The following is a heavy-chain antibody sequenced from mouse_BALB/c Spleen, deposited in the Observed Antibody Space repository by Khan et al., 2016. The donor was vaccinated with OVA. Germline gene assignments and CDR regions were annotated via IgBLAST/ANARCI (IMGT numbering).Heavy chain of an antibody. CDR2: INTETGET. CDR1: GYTFTDYS. CDR3: VRGGIGYDVWLVY. V-gene: IGHV9-2-1*01. D-gene: IGHD2-12*01. Sequence: QIQLVQSGPELKKPGETVQISCKASGYTFTDYSMHWVKQAPGKGLKWMGMINTETGETTYADDFKGRFAFSLETSVSTAYLQINILESEDTATYFCVRGGIGYDVWLVYWGQGALVTVSA. J-gene: IGHJ3*01.